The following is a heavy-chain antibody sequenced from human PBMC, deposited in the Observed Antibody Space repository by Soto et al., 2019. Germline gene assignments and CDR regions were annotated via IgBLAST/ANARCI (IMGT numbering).Heavy chain of an antibody. CDR1: GFTFSSYG. Sequence: QVQLVESGGGVVQPGRSLRLSCAASGFTFSSYGMHWVRQAPGKGLEWVAVMSYDGSNKYYADSVKGRFTISRDNSKNTLYLQMNSLRAEDTAVYYCAKDQVGGYCSSTSCPGRGYYYGMDVWGQGTTVTVSS. J-gene: IGHJ6*02. CDR3: AKDQVGGYCSSTSCPGRGYYYGMDV. CDR2: MSYDGSNK. D-gene: IGHD2-2*01. V-gene: IGHV3-30*18.